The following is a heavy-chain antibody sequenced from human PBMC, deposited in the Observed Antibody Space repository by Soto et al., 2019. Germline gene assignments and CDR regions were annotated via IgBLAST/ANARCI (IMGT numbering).Heavy chain of an antibody. CDR1: GYASLSYA. D-gene: IGHD3-10*01. V-gene: IGHV1-3*01. Sequence: QVQLVQSGPEMMQPGASVKVSCKASGYASLSYAMHWVRQVHGQVYEWLGWINAGVDGTMYSERFQGRVRITRDTSANTVYMELNALTSEDTVVYYCAREVPGVTSFDYWGQGTLVIVSS. CDR2: INAGVDGT. CDR3: AREVPGVTSFDY. J-gene: IGHJ4*02.